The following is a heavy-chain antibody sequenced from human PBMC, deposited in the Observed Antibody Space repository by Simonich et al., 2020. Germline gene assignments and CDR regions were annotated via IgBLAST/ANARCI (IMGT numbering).Heavy chain of an antibody. D-gene: IGHD3-16*01. CDR1: GGSFSGYY. J-gene: IGHJ4*02. V-gene: IGHV4-34*01. Sequence: QVQLQQWGAGLLKPSETLSLTCAVYGGSFSGYYWSWIRQPPGKGLEWIGDINHSGRTNYNPSLKSRVTISGDTSKNQFSLKRSSVTAADTAVYYCANVGALNDYWGQGTLVTVSS. CDR2: INHSGRT. CDR3: ANVGALNDY.